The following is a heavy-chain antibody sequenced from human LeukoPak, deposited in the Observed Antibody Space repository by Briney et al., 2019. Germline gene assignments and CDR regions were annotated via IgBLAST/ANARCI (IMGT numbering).Heavy chain of an antibody. CDR2: IYYSGST. V-gene: IGHV4-59*01. D-gene: IGHD2-15*01. CDR3: AREYCSGGNCWYYMDV. CDR1: GGSISSYY. Sequence: PSETLSLTCTVSGGSISSYYWSWIRQPPGKGLEWIGYIYYSGSTKYNPSLKSRVTISVDTSKNQFSLKLSSVTAADTAVYYCAREYCSGGNCWYYMDVWDKGTTVTVSS. J-gene: IGHJ6*03.